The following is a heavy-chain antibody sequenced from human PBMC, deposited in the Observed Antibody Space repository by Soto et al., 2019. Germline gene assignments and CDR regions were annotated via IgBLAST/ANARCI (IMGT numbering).Heavy chain of an antibody. J-gene: IGHJ6*02. Sequence: GESLKISWKGSGYSFTSYWISWVRQMPGKGLEWMGRIDPSDSYTNYSPSFQGHVTISADKSISTAYLQWSSLKASDTAMYYCARPASGGSCYGGNVDCQSYYYYGMDVWGQGTTVTVSS. CDR1: GYSFTSYW. V-gene: IGHV5-10-1*01. CDR2: IDPSDSYT. D-gene: IGHD2-15*01. CDR3: ARPASGGSCYGGNVDCQSYYYYGMDV.